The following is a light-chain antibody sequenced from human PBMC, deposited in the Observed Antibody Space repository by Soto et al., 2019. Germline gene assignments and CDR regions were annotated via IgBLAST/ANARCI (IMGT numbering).Light chain of an antibody. J-gene: IGLJ2*01. CDR1: SSDIGASDY. Sequence: QSALTQRASVSGSPGQSITISCTGTSSDIGASDYVSWYQQHPDKAPKLIIYNVNYRPSGISSRFSGSKSGNTASLTISGLQAEDEGDYFCSSYALFGVGTKVTVL. CDR3: SSYAL. CDR2: NVN. V-gene: IGLV2-14*03.